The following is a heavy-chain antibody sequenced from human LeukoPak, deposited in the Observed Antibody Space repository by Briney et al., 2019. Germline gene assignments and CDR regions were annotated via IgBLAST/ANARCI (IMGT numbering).Heavy chain of an antibody. CDR2: INHSGST. V-gene: IGHV4-34*01. Sequence: SETLSLTCAVYGGSFSGYYWSWTRQPPGKGLEWIGEINHSGSTNYNPSLKSRVTISVDTSKNQFSLKLSSVTAADTAVYYCARGSLYGDYNWFDPWGQGTLVTVSS. CDR3: ARGSLYGDYNWFDP. CDR1: GGSFSGYY. D-gene: IGHD4-17*01. J-gene: IGHJ5*02.